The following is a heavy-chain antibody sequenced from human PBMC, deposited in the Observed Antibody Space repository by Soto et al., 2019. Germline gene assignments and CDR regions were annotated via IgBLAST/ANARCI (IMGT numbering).Heavy chain of an antibody. V-gene: IGHV1-69*14. CDR1: GGTFSNSA. CDR2: FIPIFNTT. D-gene: IGHD3-10*01. CDR3: ATLGPTPMMAPGWFDP. Sequence: QVQLVQSGAEVKKPGSSVKVSCKTSGGTFSNSAIHWVRQAPGQGLEWMGNFIPIFNTTNLAQKFQDRVTITADKSTSTAFMDLTSLTSEDTAMYYCATLGPTPMMAPGWFDPWGQGTLVTVSS. J-gene: IGHJ5*02.